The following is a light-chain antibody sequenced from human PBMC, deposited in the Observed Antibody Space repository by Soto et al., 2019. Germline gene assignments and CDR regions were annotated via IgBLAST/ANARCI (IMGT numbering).Light chain of an antibody. J-gene: IGKJ1*01. CDR2: GAS. CDR3: QQYGSSPMT. Sequence: EIVLTQSPGTLSLSPGERAPLSCRASKRVSSSYLAWYQQKPGQAPRLLIYGASSRATGIPDRFSGSGSGTDFTLTISRLEPEDFAVYYCQQYGSSPMTFGQGTKVEIK. V-gene: IGKV3-20*01. CDR1: KRVSSSY.